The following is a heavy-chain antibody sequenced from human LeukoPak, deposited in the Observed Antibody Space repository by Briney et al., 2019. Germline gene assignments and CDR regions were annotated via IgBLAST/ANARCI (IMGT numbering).Heavy chain of an antibody. J-gene: IGHJ4*02. D-gene: IGHD2-21*02. V-gene: IGHV4-38-2*02. CDR1: GYSISSGYY. Sequence: SETLSLTCTVSGYSISSGYYWGWIRQPPGKGLEWIGNIYHSGSTYYNPSLKSRLTISVDTSKNQFSLKLSSVTAADTAVYYCARASGGGDCCPDYWGQGSLVTVSS. CDR2: IYHSGST. CDR3: ARASGGGDCCPDY.